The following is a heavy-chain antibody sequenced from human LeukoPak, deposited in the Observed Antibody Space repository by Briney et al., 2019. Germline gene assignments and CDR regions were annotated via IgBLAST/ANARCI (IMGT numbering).Heavy chain of an antibody. J-gene: IGHJ4*02. CDR3: AKVHSVVDPFDY. V-gene: IGHV3-74*01. CDR2: INSDGSTT. Sequence: PGGSLRLSCEASGFIFSNYWLHWVRQAPGKGLVWVSRINSDGSTTNYADSVKGRFTISRDNSKNTLYLQMNSLRAEDTAVYYCAKVHSVVDPFDYWGQGTLVTVSS. CDR1: GFIFSNYW. D-gene: IGHD4-23*01.